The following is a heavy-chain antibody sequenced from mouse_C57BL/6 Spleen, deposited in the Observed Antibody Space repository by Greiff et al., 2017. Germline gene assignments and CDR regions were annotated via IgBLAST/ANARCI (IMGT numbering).Heavy chain of an antibody. CDR3: ARDRGLAY. V-gene: IGHV3-6*01. CDR1: GYSITSGYY. D-gene: IGHD2-4*01. Sequence: DVQLVESGPGLVKPSQSLSLTCSVTGYSITSGYYWNWIRQFPGNKLEWMGYISYDGSNNYNPSLKNRISITRDTSKNQFFLKLNSVTTEDTATYYCARDRGLAYWGQATLVTVSA. CDR2: ISYDGSN. J-gene: IGHJ3*01.